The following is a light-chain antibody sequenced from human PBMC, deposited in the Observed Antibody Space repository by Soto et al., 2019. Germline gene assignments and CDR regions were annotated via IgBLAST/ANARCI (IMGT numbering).Light chain of an antibody. Sequence: QSVLTQPPSVSAAPGQKVTISCSGSSSNIGNNYVSWYQQLPGTAPKLLIYENNKRPSGIPDRFSGSKSGTSATLGITGLQTGDEADYYCGTWDNGLSAPYVFGTGTKVTVL. CDR3: GTWDNGLSAPYV. V-gene: IGLV1-51*02. CDR1: SSNIGNNY. J-gene: IGLJ1*01. CDR2: ENN.